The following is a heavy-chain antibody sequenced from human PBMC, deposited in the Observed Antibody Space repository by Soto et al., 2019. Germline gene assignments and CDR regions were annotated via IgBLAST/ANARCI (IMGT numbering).Heavy chain of an antibody. D-gene: IGHD2-2*01. Sequence: PGGSLRLSCAASGFPFSRYSMTWVRQAPGKGLEWVSGISGSGGSTYYADSVKGRFTISRDNSKNMLYLQMNILRAEDTAVYYCAKKLPEAGSHFAFYICGHGTMVPVSS. CDR3: AKKLPEAGSHFAFYI. V-gene: IGHV3-23*01. CDR1: GFPFSRYS. CDR2: ISGSGGST. J-gene: IGHJ3*02.